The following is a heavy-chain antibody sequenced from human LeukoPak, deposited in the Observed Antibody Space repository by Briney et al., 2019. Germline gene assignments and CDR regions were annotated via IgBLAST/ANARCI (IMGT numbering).Heavy chain of an antibody. CDR3: ASRSSIAVAAGVGAFDI. J-gene: IGHJ3*02. D-gene: IGHD6-19*01. Sequence: SETLSLTCAVYGGSFSGYYWSWIRQPPGKGLEWIGEINHSGSTIYNPSLKSRVTISVDKSKNQFSLKLSSVTAADTAVYYCASRSSIAVAAGVGAFDIWGQGTMVTVS. CDR1: GGSFSGYY. CDR2: INHSGST. V-gene: IGHV4-34*01.